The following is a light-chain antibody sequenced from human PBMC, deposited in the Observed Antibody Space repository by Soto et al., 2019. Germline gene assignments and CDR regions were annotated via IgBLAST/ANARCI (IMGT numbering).Light chain of an antibody. CDR3: QQADTFPIT. CDR2: SAS. V-gene: IGKV1D-12*01. CDR1: QGISRS. J-gene: IGKJ5*01. Sequence: DIQMTQSPSSVSASVGDRVTITCQASQGISRSLAWYQQKPGKAPKLLIYSASSLQSGVPSGFSGSGFGTDFTLTISSLQPEDFATYYCQQADTFPITFGQGTRLEI.